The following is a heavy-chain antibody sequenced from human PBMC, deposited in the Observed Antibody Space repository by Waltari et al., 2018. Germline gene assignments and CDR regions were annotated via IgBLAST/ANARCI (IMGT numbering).Heavy chain of an antibody. CDR3: ARDLRYFDY. J-gene: IGHJ4*02. CDR1: GYSISSGYY. D-gene: IGHD4-17*01. CDR2: NYHSGST. Sequence: QVQLQESGPGLVKPSETLSLTCAVSGYSISSGYYWGWIRQPPGKGLEWIGINYHSGSTHDNPSLKSRVTIAVDTSKNQFSLKLSSVTAADTAVYYCARDLRYFDYWGQGTLVTVSS. V-gene: IGHV4-38-2*02.